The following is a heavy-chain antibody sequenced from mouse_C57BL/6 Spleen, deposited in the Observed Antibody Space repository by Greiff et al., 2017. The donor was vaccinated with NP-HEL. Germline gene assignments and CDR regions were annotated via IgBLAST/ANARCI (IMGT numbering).Heavy chain of an antibody. V-gene: IGHV1-4*01. Sequence: VQLQQSGAELARPGASVKMSCKASGYTFTSYTMHWVKQRPGQGLEWIGYINPSSGYTKYNQKFKDKATLTADKSSSTAYMQLSSLTSEDSAVYYWARKDYGSNVDYWGQGTTRTVSS. CDR2: INPSSGYT. D-gene: IGHD1-1*01. CDR1: GYTFTSYT. CDR3: ARKDYGSNVDY. J-gene: IGHJ2*01.